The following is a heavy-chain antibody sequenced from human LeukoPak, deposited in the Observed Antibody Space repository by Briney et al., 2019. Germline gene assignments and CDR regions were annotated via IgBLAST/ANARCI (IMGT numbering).Heavy chain of an antibody. J-gene: IGHJ6*03. CDR1: GFTFSSYA. Sequence: GGSLRLSCAASGFTFSSYAMHWVRQAPGKGLEWVAVISYDGSNKYYADSVKGRFTISRDNSKNMMYLQMNSLRAEDTAVYYCAKDDDDCYGSGSHMDVWGKGTTVTISS. CDR3: AKDDDDCYGSGSHMDV. CDR2: ISYDGSNK. D-gene: IGHD3-10*01. V-gene: IGHV3-30*01.